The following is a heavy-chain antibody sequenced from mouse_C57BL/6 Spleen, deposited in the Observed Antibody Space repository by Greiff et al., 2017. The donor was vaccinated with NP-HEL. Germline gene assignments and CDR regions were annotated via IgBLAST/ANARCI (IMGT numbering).Heavy chain of an antibody. J-gene: IGHJ4*01. CDR2: IDPSDSYT. CDR1: GYTFTSYW. Sequence: QVQLQQPGAELVMPGASVKLSCKASGYTFTSYWMHWVKQRPGQGLEWIGEIDPSDSYTNYTQKFKGKSTLTVDKSSSTAYMQLSSLTSEDSAVYYCARESNSYGSSLTAMDYWGKGTSVTVAS. CDR3: ARESNSYGSSLTAMDY. V-gene: IGHV1-69*01. D-gene: IGHD1-1*01.